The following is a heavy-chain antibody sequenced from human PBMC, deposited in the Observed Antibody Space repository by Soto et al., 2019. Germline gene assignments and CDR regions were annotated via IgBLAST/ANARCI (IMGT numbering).Heavy chain of an antibody. J-gene: IGHJ4*02. CDR2: IKSKTDGGTT. Sequence: GGSLRLSCAASGFTFSNAWMNWVRQAPGKGLEWVGRIKSKTDGGTTDYAAPVKGRFTISRDDSKNTLYLQMNSLKTEDTAVYYCTTEEGSGWYADGDYWGQGTLVTVSS. D-gene: IGHD6-19*01. CDR3: TTEEGSGWYADGDY. CDR1: GFTFSNAW. V-gene: IGHV3-15*07.